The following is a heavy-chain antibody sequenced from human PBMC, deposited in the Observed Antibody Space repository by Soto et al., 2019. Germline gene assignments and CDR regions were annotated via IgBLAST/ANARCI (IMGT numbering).Heavy chain of an antibody. CDR1: GFTFSSYS. V-gene: IGHV3-48*02. D-gene: IGHD6-13*01. CDR2: ISSSSSTI. CDR3: ARDRNHRSWESGNCMDV. J-gene: IGHJ6*02. Sequence: EVQLVESGGGLVQPGGSLRLSCAASGFTFSSYSMHWVRQAPGTGLEWVSYISSSSSTIYYADSVKGRFTISRDNAKNSLDLQMNSLGDEDTAVYYCARDRNHRSWESGNCMDVWGQGTTVTVSS.